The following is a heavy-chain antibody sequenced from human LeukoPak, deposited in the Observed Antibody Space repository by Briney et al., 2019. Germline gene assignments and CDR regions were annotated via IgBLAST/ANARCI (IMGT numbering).Heavy chain of an antibody. CDR3: ARGWGYNWFDP. D-gene: IGHD3-16*01. CDR1: GGSISSYY. CDR2: IYYSGST. V-gene: IGHV4-59*01. J-gene: IGHJ5*02. Sequence: SETLSLTCTVPGGSISSYYWSWIRQPPGKGLEWIGYIYYSGSTNYNPSLKSRVTISVDTSKNQFSLKLSSVTAADTAVYYCARGWGYNWFDPWGQGTLVTVSS.